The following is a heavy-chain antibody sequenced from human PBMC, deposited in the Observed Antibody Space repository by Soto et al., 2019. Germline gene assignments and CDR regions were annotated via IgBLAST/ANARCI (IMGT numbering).Heavy chain of an antibody. CDR2: INPSGGST. Sequence: QVQLVQSGTEVKKPGASVKVSCKASGYTFTSYYMHWVRQAPGQGLEWMGIINPSGGSTSYAQKFQGRVTMTRDTSTSTVYMELSSLRSEDTAVYYCARRADSSSWHYDNWFDPWGQGTLVTVSS. V-gene: IGHV1-46*01. D-gene: IGHD6-13*01. CDR1: GYTFTSYY. CDR3: ARRADSSSWHYDNWFDP. J-gene: IGHJ5*02.